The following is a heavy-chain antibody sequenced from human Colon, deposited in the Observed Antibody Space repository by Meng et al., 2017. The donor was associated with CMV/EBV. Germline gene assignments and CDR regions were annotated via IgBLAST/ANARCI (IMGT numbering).Heavy chain of an antibody. J-gene: IGHJ4*02. CDR1: GFSFGSHV. CDR3: ARTNYFDTTGYYSDDY. Sequence: GESLKISCAASGFSFGSHVMHWVRQAPGKGLEWVAFIRYDGNLKYYSDSVKGRFTISRDNAKSTLYLEMNHLRADDTAVYYCARTNYFDTTGYYSDDYWGQGTLVTVSS. CDR2: IRYDGNLK. V-gene: IGHV3-30*02. D-gene: IGHD3-9*01.